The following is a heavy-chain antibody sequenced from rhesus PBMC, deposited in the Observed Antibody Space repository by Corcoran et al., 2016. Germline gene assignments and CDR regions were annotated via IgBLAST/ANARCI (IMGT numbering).Heavy chain of an antibody. J-gene: IGHJ3*01. CDR1: GGSISGYYY. V-gene: IGHV4-73*01. D-gene: IGHD3-40*01. CDR3: ARRTITILVVDIDAFDF. Sequence: QVQLQQWGEGLVKPSETLSLTCAVYGGSISGYYYWSWIRQPPGKGLEWIGYIYGNSASTNSNPSLKNRVTISKDTSKNQFSLNLSSVTAADTAVYYCARRTITILVVDIDAFDFWGQGLRVTVSS. CDR2: IYGNSAST.